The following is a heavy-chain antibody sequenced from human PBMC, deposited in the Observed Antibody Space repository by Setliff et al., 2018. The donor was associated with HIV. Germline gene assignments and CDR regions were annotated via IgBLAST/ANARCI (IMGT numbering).Heavy chain of an antibody. CDR2: INHSGRI. CDR3: ARGYSSSYYFDY. V-gene: IGHV4-34*01. D-gene: IGHD6-13*01. J-gene: IGHJ4*02. Sequence: SETLSLTCTLNGVPLSDYYWNWIRQSPGKGLEWIGEINHSGRINCNPSLKSRVTVSVDMSKNQFSLKLSSVTAADTAVYYCARGYSSSYYFDYWGQGTLVTVS. CDR1: GVPLSDYY.